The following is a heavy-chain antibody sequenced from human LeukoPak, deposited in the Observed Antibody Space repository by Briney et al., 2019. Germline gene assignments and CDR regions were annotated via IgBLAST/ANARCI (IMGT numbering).Heavy chain of an antibody. J-gene: IGHJ5*02. D-gene: IGHD3-3*01. CDR1: GVSSSSSFKNNY. V-gene: IGHV4-61*01. CDR3: ARSLTSRITIFGGVSGNWFDP. Sequence: SETLSLTCAVYGVSSSSSFKNNYWSWIRQPPGKGLEWIGYIYYSGSTNYNPSLKSRVTISVDTSKNQFSLKLSSVTAADTAVYYCARSLTSRITIFGGVSGNWFDPWGQGTLVTVSS. CDR2: IYYSGST.